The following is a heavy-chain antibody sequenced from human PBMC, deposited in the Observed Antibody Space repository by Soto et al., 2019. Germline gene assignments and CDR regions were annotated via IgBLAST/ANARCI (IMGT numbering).Heavy chain of an antibody. CDR1: GGSISSGGYS. CDR3: ARGNVGAIDY. V-gene: IGHV4-30-2*01. J-gene: IGHJ4*02. CDR2: IYHSGST. Sequence: QLQLQESGSGLVKPSQTLSLTCAVSGGSISSGGYSWSWIRQPPGKGLEWIGYIYHSGSTYYNPSLXSXLXRXXDRSTNKFSLKLSSVTAAATAVYYCARGNVGAIDYWGQGTLVTVSS. D-gene: IGHD3-16*01.